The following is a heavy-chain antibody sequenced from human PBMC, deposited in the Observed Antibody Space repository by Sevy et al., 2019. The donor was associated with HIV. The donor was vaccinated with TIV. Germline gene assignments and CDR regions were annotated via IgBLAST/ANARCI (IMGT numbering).Heavy chain of an antibody. D-gene: IGHD4-4*01. V-gene: IGHV3-7*01. Sequence: GGSLRLSCSTSGFTFNSYWLTWVRQAPGKGLEWVANINQDGSEKNYVDSVKGRFTISRDNAQKSVFLQMRALRAADTGVYYCAREGSSYDTNYNHYGMDVWGQGTTVTVSS. J-gene: IGHJ6*02. CDR2: INQDGSEK. CDR3: AREGSSYDTNYNHYGMDV. CDR1: GFTFNSYW.